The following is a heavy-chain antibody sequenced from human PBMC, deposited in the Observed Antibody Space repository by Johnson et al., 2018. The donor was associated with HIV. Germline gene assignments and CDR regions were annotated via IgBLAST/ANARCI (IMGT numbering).Heavy chain of an antibody. J-gene: IGHJ3*01. CDR1: GFTFSSYA. CDR2: ISYDGGDK. D-gene: IGHD6-6*01. Sequence: QVQLVESGGGLVQPGGSLRLSCAASGFTFSSYAMHWVRQAPGKGLEWVAVISYDGGDKYSADSVKGRFTISRDNSKHTLYLQMNSLRAEDTAVYYCAKDLASYSSFWPPAFDVWGQGTTVTVSS. V-gene: IGHV3-30*18. CDR3: AKDLASYSSFWPPAFDV.